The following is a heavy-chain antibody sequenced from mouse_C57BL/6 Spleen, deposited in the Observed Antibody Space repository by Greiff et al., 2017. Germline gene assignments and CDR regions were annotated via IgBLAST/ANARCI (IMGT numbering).Heavy chain of an antibody. V-gene: IGHV6-3*01. Sequence: EVRLMESGGGLVQPGGSMKLSCVASGFTFSNSWMNWVRQSPEKGLEWVAQIRLKSDNNATQYAESVKGRFNISRDRSKSNVYLQMNNFRAEDTGIYYYTHRRSAMDYWGQGTSVTVSS. J-gene: IGHJ4*01. CDR1: GFTFSNSW. CDR2: IRLKSDNNAT. CDR3: THRRSAMDY.